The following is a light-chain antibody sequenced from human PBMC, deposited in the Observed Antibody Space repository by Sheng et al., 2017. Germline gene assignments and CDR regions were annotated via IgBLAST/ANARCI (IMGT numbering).Light chain of an antibody. Sequence: VLTQSPGTLSLSPGERATLSCRASQSLSSSYLAWYQQKPGQAPRLLIYGASTRATGIPARFSGSGSGTEFTLTISSLEPEDFAVYYCQQRSNWPPTFGQGTKLEIK. V-gene: IGKV3D-20*02. J-gene: IGKJ2*01. CDR3: QQRSNWPPT. CDR2: GAS. CDR1: QSLSSSY.